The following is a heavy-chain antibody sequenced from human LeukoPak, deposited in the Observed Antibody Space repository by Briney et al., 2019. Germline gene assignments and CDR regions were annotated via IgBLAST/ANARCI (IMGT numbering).Heavy chain of an antibody. CDR1: CDYRDYIGFY. CDR2: IYYSGRT. CDR3: ARGTRGSDSSFDF. V-gene: IGHV4-39*07. J-gene: IGHJ4*02. Sequence: PETLALTCSVSCDYRDYIGFYWGWISQTPGKGVEWIGNIYYSGRTYYNPSLKSRVTTSIDTSKNKFSLKLSSVTAADTAVYYCARGTRGSDSSFDFWGQGTLVTVSS. D-gene: IGHD1-1*01.